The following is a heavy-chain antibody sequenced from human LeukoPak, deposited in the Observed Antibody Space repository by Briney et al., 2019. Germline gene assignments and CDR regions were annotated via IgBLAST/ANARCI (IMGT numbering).Heavy chain of an antibody. CDR1: GGSISSY. J-gene: IGHJ4*02. Sequence: SETLSLTCTVSGGSISSYWSWSRPSPGKGRGWSGCVYFSGTTNYNPSLKSRLTISVDTSSNQFSLKLSSVTAADTAIYYCVSGGSYLTNWGQGTLVTVSS. D-gene: IGHD3-10*01. CDR2: VYFSGTT. CDR3: VSGGSYLTN. V-gene: IGHV4-59*01.